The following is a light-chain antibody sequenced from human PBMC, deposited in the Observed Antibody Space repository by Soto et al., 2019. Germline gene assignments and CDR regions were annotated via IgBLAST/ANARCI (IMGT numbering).Light chain of an antibody. Sequence: QLVLNQSPSASASLGASVRLTCTLSSGHSRYAIAWHQQQPEKGPRYLMKLNSDGSHTKGDGIPDRFSGSSSGAERYLTISSLQSEDEADYYCQTWDTGIVVFGGGTKLTVL. CDR1: SGHSRYA. CDR3: QTWDTGIVV. J-gene: IGLJ2*01. V-gene: IGLV4-69*01. CDR2: LNSDGSH.